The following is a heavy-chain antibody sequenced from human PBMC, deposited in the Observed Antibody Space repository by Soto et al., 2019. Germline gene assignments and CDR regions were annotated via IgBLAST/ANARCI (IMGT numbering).Heavy chain of an antibody. Sequence: QITLKESGPTLVKPTQTLTLTCTFSGFSLSTSGVAVGWILQSPGKALEWLSVIYWDDDNRSSPSLRNRLTITKDTSKNQVVLTMTNLDPVDTATYYCAHRDRASGGLFDHRGQGILVTVSS. J-gene: IGHJ4*02. V-gene: IGHV2-5*02. D-gene: IGHD3-10*01. CDR2: IYWDDDN. CDR3: AHRDRASGGLFDH. CDR1: GFSLSTSGVA.